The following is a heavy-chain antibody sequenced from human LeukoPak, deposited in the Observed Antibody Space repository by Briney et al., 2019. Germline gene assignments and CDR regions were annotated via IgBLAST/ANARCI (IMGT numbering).Heavy chain of an antibody. V-gene: IGHV4-30-2*01. J-gene: IGHJ5*02. CDR2: SCRSGST. CDR1: GGSISCGGYS. D-gene: IGHD2-15*01. CDR3: ARRGSYCSGGSCYHFDP. Sequence: KPSQTLSLTCAVSGGSISCGGYSWRWLRQPPGEGLEWIGYSCRSGSTYYIPSLKSRVTISVDRSKNLFSLKLSSVTAADTAVYYCARRGSYCSGGSCYHFDPWGQGTLVTVSS.